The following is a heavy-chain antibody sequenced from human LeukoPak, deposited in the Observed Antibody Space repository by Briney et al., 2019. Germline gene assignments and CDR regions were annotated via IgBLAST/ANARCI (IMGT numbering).Heavy chain of an antibody. J-gene: IGHJ4*02. CDR2: IYTSGST. CDR1: CGPISNYY. D-gene: IGHD6-19*01. CDR3: ARVHSSVWYFDY. Sequence: PSETLSLTCIVSCGPISNYYWSWIRQPAGKGLEWIGRIYTSGSTNYNPSLKSRVTMSVDTSKTQFSLKLSSVTAADTAVYYCARVHSSVWYFDYWGQGTLVTVSS. V-gene: IGHV4-4*07.